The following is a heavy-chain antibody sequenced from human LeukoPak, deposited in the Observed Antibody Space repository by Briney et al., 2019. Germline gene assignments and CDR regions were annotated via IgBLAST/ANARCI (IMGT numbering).Heavy chain of an antibody. CDR3: AKGGPMVRGPGDYYYYYYMDV. J-gene: IGHJ6*03. V-gene: IGHV3-21*01. D-gene: IGHD3-10*01. Sequence: GGSLRLSCAASGFTFSSYSMNWVRQAPGKGLEWVSSISSSSSYIYYADSVKGRFTISRDNAKNSLYLQMNGLRAEDTAVYYCAKGGPMVRGPGDYYYYYYMDVWGKGTTVTISS. CDR2: ISSSSSYI. CDR1: GFTFSSYS.